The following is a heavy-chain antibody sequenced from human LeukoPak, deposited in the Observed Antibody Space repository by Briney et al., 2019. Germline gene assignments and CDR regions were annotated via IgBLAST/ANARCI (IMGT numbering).Heavy chain of an antibody. J-gene: IGHJ4*02. Sequence: GGSLRLSCAASGFTFSSYAMSWVRQAPGKGLEWVSAISGSGGSTYYADSVKGRFTISRDNSKNTLYLQMNSLRAEDTAVYYCAKCDFDWLLYKSADYLDYWGQGTLVTVSS. CDR3: AKCDFDWLLYKSADYLDY. V-gene: IGHV3-23*01. D-gene: IGHD3-9*01. CDR2: ISGSGGST. CDR1: GFTFSSYA.